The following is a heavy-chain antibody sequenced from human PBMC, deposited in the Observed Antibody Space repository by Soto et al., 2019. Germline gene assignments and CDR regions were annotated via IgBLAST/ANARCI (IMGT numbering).Heavy chain of an antibody. CDR3: AKEGGGGTAMVTSYFDY. CDR1: GITFSNYA. D-gene: IGHD5-18*01. V-gene: IGHV3-23*01. CDR2: ISGSGTGT. Sequence: EVQLLESGGGLVQPGGSLSLSCAASGITFSNYALSWVRQAPGKGLEWVSGISGSGTGTYYADSVKGRFTISRDNSKSTVYLHMNSLRDDDTAIYYCAKEGGGGTAMVTSYFDYWGQGTLVTVSS. J-gene: IGHJ4*02.